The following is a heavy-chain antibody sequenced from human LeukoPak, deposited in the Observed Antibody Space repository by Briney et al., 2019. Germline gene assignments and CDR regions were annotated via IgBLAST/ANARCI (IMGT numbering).Heavy chain of an antibody. CDR3: TRDRHDSGSGLGV. V-gene: IGHV3-49*04. J-gene: IGHJ6*02. CDR1: GFTFGDYA. Sequence: RSGGSLRLSCTASGFTFGDYAMSWVRQAPGKGQERVGVIRSKAYGGTTEYAASVKGRFTISRDDSKSIVYLQMNSLKTEDTAVYSCTRDRHDSGSGLGVWGQGTTVTVSS. D-gene: IGHD6-19*01. CDR2: IRSKAYGGTT.